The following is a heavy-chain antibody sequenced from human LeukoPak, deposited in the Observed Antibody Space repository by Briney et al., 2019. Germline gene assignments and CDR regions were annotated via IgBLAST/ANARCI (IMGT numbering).Heavy chain of an antibody. CDR2: IYYSGTT. CDR3: ARLTVGATAVDC. CDR1: GGSISSSNYH. Sequence: SETLSLTCTVSGGSISSSNYHWGWIRQPPGRGLEWIGTIYYSGTTYYNPSLKSRVTISVDTSKNQFSLKLSSMTAAVTAVYYCARLTVGATAVDCWGQGTLVTVSS. J-gene: IGHJ4*02. V-gene: IGHV4-39*01. D-gene: IGHD1-26*01.